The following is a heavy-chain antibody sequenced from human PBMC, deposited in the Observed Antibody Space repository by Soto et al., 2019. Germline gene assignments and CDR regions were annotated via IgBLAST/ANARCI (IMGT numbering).Heavy chain of an antibody. Sequence: QLQLQESGPGLVKPSETLSLTCTVSGGSISSSSYYWGLIRQPPGKGLEWIGGISYSGSTYYNPSLKSRVTISVDTSKHQFSLKLSSVTAADTAVYYCARQTYYDFWSGYSAWFDPWGQGTLGTVSS. J-gene: IGHJ5*02. CDR2: ISYSGST. CDR3: ARQTYYDFWSGYSAWFDP. V-gene: IGHV4-39*01. CDR1: GGSISSSSYY. D-gene: IGHD3-3*01.